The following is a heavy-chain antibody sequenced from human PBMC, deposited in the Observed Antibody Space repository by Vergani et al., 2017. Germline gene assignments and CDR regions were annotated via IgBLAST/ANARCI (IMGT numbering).Heavy chain of an antibody. V-gene: IGHV5-51*01. CDR3: AGQDGDGIYYFDQ. Sequence: EVQLVQSGAEVKKPGESLKIFCKASGYSFDFYWNAWVRQLTGKSLEWMGIIYPGDSNTKYSPSFQGQIIISVDKSITTAFLQWSSLKASDTAIYYCAGQDGDGIYYFDQWGQGTLVTVTS. CDR1: GYSFDFYW. D-gene: IGHD5-24*01. CDR2: IYPGDSNT. J-gene: IGHJ4*02.